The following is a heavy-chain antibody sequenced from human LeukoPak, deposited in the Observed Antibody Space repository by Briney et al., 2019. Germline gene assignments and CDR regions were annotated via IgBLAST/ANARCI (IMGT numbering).Heavy chain of an antibody. CDR3: ARLSVGGSYSGIYYFNY. CDR2: IGSISTYI. CDR1: GFTFSDYS. J-gene: IGHJ4*02. V-gene: IGHV3-21*01. D-gene: IGHD1-26*01. Sequence: GGSLRLSCAASGFTFSDYSMNWVRQAPGRGLEWVSSIGSISTYISYADSVKGRFTISRDNAKNSLYLQMNSLRADDTAVYYCARLSVGGSYSGIYYFNYWGQGTLVTVSS.